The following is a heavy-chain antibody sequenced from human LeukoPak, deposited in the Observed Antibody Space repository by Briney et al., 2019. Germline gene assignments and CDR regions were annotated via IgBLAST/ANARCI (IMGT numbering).Heavy chain of an antibody. J-gene: IGHJ4*02. Sequence: SETLSLTCTVSGGSVSSGSYYWSWIRQPPGKGLEWIGYIYYSGSTNYNPSPKSRVTISVDTSKNQFSLKLSSVTAADTAVYYCARRLGTLYFDYWGQGTLVTVSS. CDR3: ARRLGTLYFDY. CDR2: IYYSGST. V-gene: IGHV4-61*01. CDR1: GGSVSSGSYY. D-gene: IGHD1-1*01.